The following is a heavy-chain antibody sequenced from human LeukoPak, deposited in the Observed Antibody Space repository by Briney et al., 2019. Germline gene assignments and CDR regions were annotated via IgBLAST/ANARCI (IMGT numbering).Heavy chain of an antibody. J-gene: IGHJ4*02. CDR1: GFTFSSYA. Sequence: QTGGSLRLSCAASGFTFSSYAMSWVRQAPGKGLEWVSAISGSGDSTYYVDSVKGRFTISRDNSKNTLYLQMNSLRAEDTAVYYCAKTRPLDSSSWSHGDYWGQGTLVTVSS. CDR3: AKTRPLDSSSWSHGDY. CDR2: ISGSGDST. V-gene: IGHV3-23*01. D-gene: IGHD6-13*01.